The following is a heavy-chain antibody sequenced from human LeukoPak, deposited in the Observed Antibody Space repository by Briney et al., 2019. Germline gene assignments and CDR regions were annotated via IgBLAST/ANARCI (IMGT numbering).Heavy chain of an antibody. CDR1: GGSISSYY. Sequence: SETLSLTCTVSGGSISSYYWSWIRQPPGKGLEWIGYIYYSGSTNYNPSLKSRVTISVDTSKNQFSLKLSSVTAADTAVYYCARTPYSSGWYWFDPWGQGTLVTVSS. CDR2: IYYSGST. D-gene: IGHD6-19*01. V-gene: IGHV4-59*01. J-gene: IGHJ5*02. CDR3: ARTPYSSGWYWFDP.